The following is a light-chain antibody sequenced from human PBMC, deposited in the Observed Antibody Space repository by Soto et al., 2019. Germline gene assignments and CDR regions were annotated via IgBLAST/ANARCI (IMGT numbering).Light chain of an antibody. CDR3: AACDDSLSGPRYV. Sequence: QSVLTQPPSASGTPGQRVTISCSGSSSNIGSNYVYWYQQLPGTAPKLLIYRNNQRPSGVPDRFSGSKSGTSASLAISGLRSEDEADYYCAACDDSLSGPRYVFGTGTKVTVL. CDR1: SSNIGSNY. V-gene: IGLV1-47*01. CDR2: RNN. J-gene: IGLJ1*01.